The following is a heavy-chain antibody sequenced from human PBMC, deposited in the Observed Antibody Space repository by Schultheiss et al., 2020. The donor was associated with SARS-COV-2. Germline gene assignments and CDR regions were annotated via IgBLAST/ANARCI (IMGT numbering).Heavy chain of an antibody. CDR1: GFTFSSYA. CDR2: ISYDGSNK. Sequence: GGSLRLSCAASGFTFSSYAMSWVRQAPGKGLEWVAVISYDGSNKYYADSVKGRFTISRDNAKNSLYLQMNSLRAEDTAVYYCAREYGDYYAYFDYWGQGTLVTVSS. V-gene: IGHV3-30*01. CDR3: AREYGDYYAYFDY. J-gene: IGHJ4*02. D-gene: IGHD4-17*01.